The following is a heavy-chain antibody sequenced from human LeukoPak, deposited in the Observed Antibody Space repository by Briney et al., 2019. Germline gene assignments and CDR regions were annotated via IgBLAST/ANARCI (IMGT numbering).Heavy chain of an antibody. D-gene: IGHD2-21*02. Sequence: SETLSLTCTVSGGSISSYYWSWIRQPPGKGLEWIGYIYYSGSTNYNPSLKSRVIISVDTSKNQFSLKLSSVTAADTAVYYCAARASCGGDCYTDYWGQGTLVTVSS. V-gene: IGHV4-59*01. CDR2: IYYSGST. J-gene: IGHJ4*02. CDR3: AARASCGGDCYTDY. CDR1: GGSISSYY.